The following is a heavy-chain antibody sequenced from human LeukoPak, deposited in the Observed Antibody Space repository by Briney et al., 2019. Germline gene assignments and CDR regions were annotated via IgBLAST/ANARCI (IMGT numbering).Heavy chain of an antibody. Sequence: GGSLRLSCEGSGFTFSTFSMSWVRQAPGKGLEWVSAISGSGGSTYYADSVKGRFTISRDNSKNTLYLQMNSLRAKDTAVYYCAKSYYGGWGQGTLVTVSS. V-gene: IGHV3-23*01. J-gene: IGHJ4*02. CDR3: AKSYYGG. CDR2: ISGSGGST. CDR1: GFTFSTFS. D-gene: IGHD3-10*01.